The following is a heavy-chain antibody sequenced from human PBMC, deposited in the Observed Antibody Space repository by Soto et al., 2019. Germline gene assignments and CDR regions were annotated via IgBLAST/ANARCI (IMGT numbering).Heavy chain of an antibody. J-gene: IGHJ4*02. Sequence: QVQLQESGPGLVKPLQTLSLTCTVSGGSISSGDYYWSWIRQPPGKGLEWIGYILYSGTTNYNPSLESRLTISVDPSKYQFSLKLTSVTAADTAVYYGGRNGAIDYWGRGTLVTVSS. D-gene: IGHD2-8*01. CDR2: ILYSGTT. V-gene: IGHV4-30-4*01. CDR3: GRNGAIDY. CDR1: GGSISSGDYY.